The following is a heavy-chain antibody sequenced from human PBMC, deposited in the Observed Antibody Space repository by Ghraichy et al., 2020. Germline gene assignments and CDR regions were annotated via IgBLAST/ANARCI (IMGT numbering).Heavy chain of an antibody. CDR3: ARHKSINGYIFGFWFDP. D-gene: IGHD5-18*01. Sequence: ESLNISCTVSGGSISSSYWSWLRQPPGKGPEWIRFLSYSGSTNYNPSLKSRVTMSADTSKNQFSLKLSSVTAADTAFYYCARHKSINGYIFGFWFDPWGLGTLVTVSS. J-gene: IGHJ5*02. CDR2: LSYSGST. V-gene: IGHV4-59*08. CDR1: GGSISSSY.